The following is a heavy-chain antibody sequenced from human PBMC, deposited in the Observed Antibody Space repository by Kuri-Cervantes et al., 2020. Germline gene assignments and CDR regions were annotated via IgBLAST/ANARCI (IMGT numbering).Heavy chain of an antibody. D-gene: IGHD2-2*02. CDR2: IYHSGST. Sequence: GSLRLSCTVSGYSISSGYYWGWIRQPPGKGLEWIGSIYHSGSTYYNPSLKSRVTISVDTSKNQFSLKLSSATAADTAVYYCARRVPAAIGYYYYYMDVWGKGTTVTVSS. CDR3: ARRVPAAIGYYYYYMDV. V-gene: IGHV4-38-2*02. J-gene: IGHJ6*03. CDR1: GYSISSGYY.